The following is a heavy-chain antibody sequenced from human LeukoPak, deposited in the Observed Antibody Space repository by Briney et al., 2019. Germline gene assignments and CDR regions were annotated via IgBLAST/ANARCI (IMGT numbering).Heavy chain of an antibody. J-gene: IGHJ4*02. D-gene: IGHD3-22*01. V-gene: IGHV3-23*01. CDR2: ITPTGGNT. CDR1: AFTFSSYA. CDR3: AKSLSGYYSNFDY. Sequence: GGSLRLSCAASAFTFSSYAMCWVRQAPGKGLDWVSTITPTGGNTFHADSVRGRFSISRDNSKDTLYLQMNSLRADDTALYYRAKSLSGYYSNFDYWGQGTLVTVSS.